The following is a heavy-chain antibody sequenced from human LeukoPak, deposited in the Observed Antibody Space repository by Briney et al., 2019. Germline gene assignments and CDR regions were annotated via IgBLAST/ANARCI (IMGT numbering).Heavy chain of an antibody. D-gene: IGHD3-3*01. CDR3: AKDPTYEFWSGYYADY. J-gene: IGHJ4*02. V-gene: IGHV3-23*01. Sequence: GGSLRLSCAASGFTFSSYAMSWARQAPGKGLEWVSAISGSGTGTYYADSVKGRFTISRDNSKNTLYLQMNSLRAEDTAVYYCAKDPTYEFWSGYYADYWGQGTLVTVSS. CDR1: GFTFSSYA. CDR2: ISGSGTGT.